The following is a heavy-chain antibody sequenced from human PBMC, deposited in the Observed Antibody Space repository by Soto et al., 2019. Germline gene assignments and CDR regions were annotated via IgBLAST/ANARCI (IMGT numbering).Heavy chain of an antibody. Sequence: QVQLVQSGAEVKKPGSSVKVSCKASGGTFSSYTISWVRQAPGQGLEWMGRIIPILGIANYAQKFQGRVTITADKSTRTAYMELSSLRSEDTAVYYCARDRGGIVVVIREGDAFDIWGQGTMVTVSS. CDR1: GGTFSSYT. V-gene: IGHV1-69*08. CDR3: ARDRGGIVVVIREGDAFDI. CDR2: IIPILGIA. J-gene: IGHJ3*02. D-gene: IGHD3-22*01.